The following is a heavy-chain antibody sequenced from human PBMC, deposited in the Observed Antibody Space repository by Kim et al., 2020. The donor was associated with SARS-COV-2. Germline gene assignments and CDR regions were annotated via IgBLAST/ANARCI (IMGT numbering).Heavy chain of an antibody. Sequence: GGSLRLSCAASGFTFSGSAMHWVRQASGKGLEWVGRIRSKANSYATAYAASVKGRFTISRDDSKNTAYLQMNSLKTEDTAVYYCTSRITMVRGVDYWGQGTLVTVSS. J-gene: IGHJ4*02. CDR3: TSRITMVRGVDY. D-gene: IGHD3-10*01. CDR1: GFTFSGSA. V-gene: IGHV3-73*01. CDR2: IRSKANSYAT.